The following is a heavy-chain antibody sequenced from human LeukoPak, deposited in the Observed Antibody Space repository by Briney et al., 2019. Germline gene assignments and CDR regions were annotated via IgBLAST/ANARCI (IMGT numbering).Heavy chain of an antibody. CDR2: INPSGGST. D-gene: IGHD6-6*01. Sequence: SVKVSCKASGYTFTSYYMHWVRQAPGQGLEWMRIINPSGGSTSYAQKFQGRVTMTRDTSTSTVYMELSSLRSEDTAVYYCARLAAARPGDDYWGQGTLVTVSS. V-gene: IGHV1-46*01. CDR3: ARLAAARPGDDY. J-gene: IGHJ4*02. CDR1: GYTFTSYY.